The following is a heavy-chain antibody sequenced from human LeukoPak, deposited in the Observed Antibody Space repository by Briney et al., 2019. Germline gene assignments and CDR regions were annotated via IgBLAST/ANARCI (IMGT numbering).Heavy chain of an antibody. V-gene: IGHV1-69*13. D-gene: IGHD3-10*01. CDR2: IIPIFGTA. J-gene: IGHJ3*02. CDR3: AREIGSGSHDAFDI. CDR1: GGTFSSYA. Sequence: GASVKVSSKASGGTFSSYAISWVRQAPGQGLEWMGGIIPIFGTANYAQKFQGRVTITADESTSTAYMELSSLRSEDTAVYYCAREIGSGSHDAFDIWGQGTMVTVSS.